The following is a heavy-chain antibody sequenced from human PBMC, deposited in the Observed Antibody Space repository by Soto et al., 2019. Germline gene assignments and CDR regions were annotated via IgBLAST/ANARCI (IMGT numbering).Heavy chain of an antibody. CDR1: GGSISSSSYY. V-gene: IGHV4-39*01. D-gene: IGHD1-26*01. CDR2: IYYSGST. J-gene: IGHJ1*01. CDR3: APAGAEVGAKVGHLGPFQH. Sequence: SETLSLTCTVSGGSISSSSYYWGWIRQPPGKGLEWIGSIYYSGSTYYNPSLKSRVTISVDTSKNQFSLKLSSVTAADTAVYYCAPAGAEVGAKVGHLGPFQHWGQGTLVTVSS.